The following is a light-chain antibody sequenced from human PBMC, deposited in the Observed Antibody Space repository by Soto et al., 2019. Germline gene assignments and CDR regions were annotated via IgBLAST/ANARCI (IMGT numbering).Light chain of an antibody. J-gene: IGLJ7*01. CDR1: SSDVGSHNL. V-gene: IGLV2-23*02. CDR3: CSYGGSRAV. Sequence: QSVLTQPASVSGSPGQSITISCTGTSSDVGSHNLVSWYQQHPGQAPKLMIYEVTKRPLGVSTRFSASKSGNTASLTISGLQAEAEDDYYCCSYGGSRAVFGGGTQLTVL. CDR2: EVT.